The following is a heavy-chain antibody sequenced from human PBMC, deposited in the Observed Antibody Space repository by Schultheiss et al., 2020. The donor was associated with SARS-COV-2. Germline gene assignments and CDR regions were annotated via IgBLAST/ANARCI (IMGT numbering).Heavy chain of an antibody. D-gene: IGHD6-13*01. CDR1: GGSISSSNW. CDR3: ARGVRVAAARGWFDP. CDR2: INHSGST. V-gene: IGHV4-4*02. Sequence: SETLSLTCAVSGGSISSSNWWSWVREPPGKGLEWIGEINHSGSTNYNPSLKSRVTISVDTSKNQFSLKLSSVTAADTAVYYCARGVRVAAARGWFDPWGQGTLVTVSS. J-gene: IGHJ5*02.